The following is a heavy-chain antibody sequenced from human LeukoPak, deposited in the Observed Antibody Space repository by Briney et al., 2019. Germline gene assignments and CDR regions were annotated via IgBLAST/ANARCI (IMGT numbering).Heavy chain of an antibody. V-gene: IGHV4-34*01. CDR1: GGSFSGYY. J-gene: IGHJ6*03. D-gene: IGHD3-10*01. Sequence: SETLSLTCAVYGGSFSGYYWSWIRQPPGKGLEWIGEINHSGSTNYNPSLKSRVTISVDTSKNQFSLKLSSVTAADTAVYYCARGPAYYYGSGSYYKYYYYYYMDVWGKGTTVTVSS. CDR2: INHSGST. CDR3: ARGPAYYYGSGSYYKYYYYYYMDV.